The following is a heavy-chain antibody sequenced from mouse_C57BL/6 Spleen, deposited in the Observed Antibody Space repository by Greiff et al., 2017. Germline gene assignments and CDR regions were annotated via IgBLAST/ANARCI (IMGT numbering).Heavy chain of an antibody. V-gene: IGHV1-82*01. J-gene: IGHJ2*01. Sequence: LQESGPELVKPGASVKISCKASGYAFSSSWMNWVKQRPGKGLEWIGRIYPGDGDTNYNGKFKGKATLTADKSSSTAYMQLSSLTSEDSAVYFCARWDSSGPLDYWGQGTTLTVSS. D-gene: IGHD3-2*02. CDR1: GYAFSSSW. CDR2: IYPGDGDT. CDR3: ARWDSSGPLDY.